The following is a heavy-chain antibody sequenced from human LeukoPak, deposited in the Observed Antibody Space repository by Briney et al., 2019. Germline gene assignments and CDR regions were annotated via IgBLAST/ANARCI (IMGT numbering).Heavy chain of an antibody. V-gene: IGHV3-23*01. CDR3: AKKYSSGGGDYFDY. D-gene: IGHD6-19*01. CDR2: ISGSGGST. CDR1: GFTFSGHA. Sequence: GGSLRLSCAASGFTFSGHAMSWVRQAPGKGLEWVSAISGSGGSTYYADSVKGRFTISRDNSKNTLYLQMNSLRAEDTAVYYCAKKYSSGGGDYFDYWGQGTLVTVSS. J-gene: IGHJ4*02.